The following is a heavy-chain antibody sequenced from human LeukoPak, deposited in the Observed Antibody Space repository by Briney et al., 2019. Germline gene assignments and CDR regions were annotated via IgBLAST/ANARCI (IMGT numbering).Heavy chain of an antibody. Sequence: ASVKVSCKVSGYTLTELSMHWVRQAPGKGLEWMGGFDPEDGETIYAQKFEGRVTITADESTSTAYMELSSLRSEDTAVYYCARDRDILTGYHSREYYFNYWGQGTLVTVSS. CDR1: GYTLTELS. CDR2: FDPEDGET. V-gene: IGHV1-24*01. CDR3: ARDRDILTGYHSREYYFNY. D-gene: IGHD3-9*01. J-gene: IGHJ4*02.